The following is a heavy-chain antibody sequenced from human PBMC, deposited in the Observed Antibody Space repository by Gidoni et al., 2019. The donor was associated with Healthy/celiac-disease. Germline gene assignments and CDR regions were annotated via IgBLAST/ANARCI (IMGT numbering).Heavy chain of an antibody. CDR2: IGTAGDT. J-gene: IGHJ6*02. Sequence: EVQLVESGGGLVQPGGSLRLSCAASGFTFSSYDMHWVRQATGKGLEWVSAIGTAGDTYYPGAVKGRFTISRENAKNSLYLQMNSLRAGDTAVYYCARARMVRGVIIYYYYGMDVWGQGTTVTVSS. CDR1: GFTFSSYD. CDR3: ARARMVRGVIIYYYYGMDV. D-gene: IGHD3-10*01. V-gene: IGHV3-13*01.